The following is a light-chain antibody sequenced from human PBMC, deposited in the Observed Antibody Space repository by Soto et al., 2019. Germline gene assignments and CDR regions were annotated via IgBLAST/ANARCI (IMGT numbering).Light chain of an antibody. CDR1: NNDIGGYNL. CDR3: CSYSRTSSLV. V-gene: IGLV2-23*01. Sequence: QSALTQPASVSGSPGQSITISCTGTNNDIGGYNLVSWYQQHPGRAPKLLIYEGSVRPSGVSNRVSASKSGNTASLTISGLQAEDEADYYCCSYSRTSSLVFGGGTKVTVL. J-gene: IGLJ2*01. CDR2: EGS.